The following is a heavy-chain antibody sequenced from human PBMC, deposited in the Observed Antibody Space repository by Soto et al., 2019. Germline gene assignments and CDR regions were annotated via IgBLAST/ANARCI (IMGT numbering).Heavy chain of an antibody. D-gene: IGHD4-17*01. CDR1: AGSISSYY. V-gene: IGHV4-59*08. CDR3: ARRYGDCFDY. Sequence: QVQLQESGPGLVKPSETLSLTCTVSAGSISSYYWSWIRQPPGKGLEWIGYIYYSGSTNYNPSLKSRVTISVDTSKNQFSLKLSSVTAADTAVYYCARRYGDCFDYWGQGTLVTVSS. CDR2: IYYSGST. J-gene: IGHJ4*02.